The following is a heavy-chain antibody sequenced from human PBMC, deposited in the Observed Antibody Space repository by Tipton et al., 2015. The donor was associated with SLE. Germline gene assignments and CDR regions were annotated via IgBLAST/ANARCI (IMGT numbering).Heavy chain of an antibody. D-gene: IGHD6-13*01. V-gene: IGHV4-34*01. J-gene: IGHJ3*02. CDR1: GGSFSGYY. CDR2: ISYSGST. CDR3: ASYGGGSWGDAFDI. Sequence: TLSLTCAVYGGSFSGYYWSWIRQPPGKGLEWIGSISYSGSTSYNPSLKSRVTIALNTSKNQFSLRLSSVTAADTAVYYCASYGGGSWGDAFDIWGQGTMVTVSS.